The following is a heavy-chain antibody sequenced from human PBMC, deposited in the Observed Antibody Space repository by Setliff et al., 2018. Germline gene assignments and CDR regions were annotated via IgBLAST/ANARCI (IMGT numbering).Heavy chain of an antibody. CDR2: ISAYNGNT. J-gene: IGHJ2*01. Sequence: ASVKVSCKASGYTFTSYGISWVRQAPGQGLEWMGWISAYNGNTNYAQKFQGRVTMTRDTSISTAYMELSRLRSDDTAVYYCARDYYYYDSSGYYYANWYFDLWGRGTLVTVSS. D-gene: IGHD3-22*01. CDR1: GYTFTSYG. CDR3: ARDYYYYDSSGYYYANWYFDL. V-gene: IGHV1-18*01.